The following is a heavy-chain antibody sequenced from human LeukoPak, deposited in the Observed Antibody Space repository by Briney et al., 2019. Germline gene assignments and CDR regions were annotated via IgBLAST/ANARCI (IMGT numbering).Heavy chain of an antibody. Sequence: GGSLRLSCAASGFTFSSYAMSWVRQAPGKGLEWVSALSGSGANTYYADSVKGRFTISRDNSKNTLYLQANSLRAEDTAVYYCAKGVGCSGGTCYSGHGMDVWGQGTTVTVSS. J-gene: IGHJ6*02. V-gene: IGHV3-23*01. CDR2: LSGSGANT. CDR1: GFTFSSYA. D-gene: IGHD2-15*01. CDR3: AKGVGCSGGTCYSGHGMDV.